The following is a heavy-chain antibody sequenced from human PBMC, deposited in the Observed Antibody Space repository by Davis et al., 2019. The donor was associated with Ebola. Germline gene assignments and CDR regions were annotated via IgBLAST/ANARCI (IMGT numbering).Heavy chain of an antibody. J-gene: IGHJ5*01. V-gene: IGHV3-33*08. CDR3: ARVNAATGYSRFDT. Sequence: GESLKISCAASGFTFSSYGMHWVRQAPGKGLEWVAVIWYDGSNKYYAGSVKGRFTISRDNVKNSLYLRMNDLRVEDTALYHCARVNAATGYSRFDTWGQGTLVTVSS. CDR2: IWYDGSNK. D-gene: IGHD3-9*01. CDR1: GFTFSSYG.